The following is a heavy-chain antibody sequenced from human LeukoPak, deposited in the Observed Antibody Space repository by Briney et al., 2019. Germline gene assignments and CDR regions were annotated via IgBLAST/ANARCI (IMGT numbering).Heavy chain of an antibody. CDR2: ISYDGSNK. CDR3: ARDVGNWPDSSGFGY. J-gene: IGHJ4*02. D-gene: IGHD3-22*01. CDR1: GISFSSHG. V-gene: IGHV3-33*05. Sequence: PGGSLRLSCAASGISFSSHGMHWVRQAPGKGLEWVAVISYDGSNKYYADSVKGRFTISRDNSKNTLYLQMNSLRAEDTAVYYCARDVGNWPDSSGFGYWGQGTLVTVSS.